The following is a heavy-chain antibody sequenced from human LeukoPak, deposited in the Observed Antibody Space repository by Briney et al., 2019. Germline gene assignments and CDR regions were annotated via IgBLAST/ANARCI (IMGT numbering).Heavy chain of an antibody. CDR2: ISSNGGST. D-gene: IGHD2-15*01. CDR3: VKDLYCSGGSCYH. Sequence: GGSLRLSCSACGLTFSNYAMDWVRQAPGKGLEYVSTISSNGGSTYYADSVKGRFTISRDNSKNTLYLQMSSLRAEDTAVYYCVKDLYCSGGSCYHWGQGTLVTVSS. J-gene: IGHJ5*02. CDR1: GLTFSNYA. V-gene: IGHV3-64D*09.